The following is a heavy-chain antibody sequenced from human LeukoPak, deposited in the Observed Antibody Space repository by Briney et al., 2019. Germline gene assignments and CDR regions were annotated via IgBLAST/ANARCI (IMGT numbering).Heavy chain of an antibody. CDR3: ARAPYSWSGWYALEYFQH. D-gene: IGHD6-19*01. J-gene: IGHJ1*01. Sequence: GASVKVSCKASGYIFTSYGISWVRQAPGQGLEWMGWISAYNGNTNYAQKLQGRVTMTTDTSTSTAYMELRSLRSDDTAVYYCARAPYSWSGWYALEYFQHWGQGTLVTVSS. CDR1: GYIFTSYG. V-gene: IGHV1-18*01. CDR2: ISAYNGNT.